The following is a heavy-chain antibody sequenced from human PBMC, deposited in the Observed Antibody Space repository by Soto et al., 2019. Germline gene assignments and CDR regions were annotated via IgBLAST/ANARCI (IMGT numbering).Heavy chain of an antibody. J-gene: IGHJ4*02. CDR2: INPSGGST. D-gene: IGHD3-22*01. Sequence: QVQLVQSGAEVKKPGASVKVSCKASGYTFTSYYMHWVRQAPGQGLEWMGIINPSGGSTSYAQKFQGRVTMTRHTSTSTVYMELSSLRSEDTAVYYCARFSSGYYYDYWGQGTLVTVSS. V-gene: IGHV1-46*01. CDR1: GYTFTSYY. CDR3: ARFSSGYYYDY.